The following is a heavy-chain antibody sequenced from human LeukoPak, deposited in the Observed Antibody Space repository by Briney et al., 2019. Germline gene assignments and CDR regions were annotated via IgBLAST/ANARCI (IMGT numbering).Heavy chain of an antibody. CDR2: ISAYNGNT. Sequence: ASVKVSCKASGYTFTNFGISWVRQAPGQRPEWMGWISAYNGNTNYAQNVQDRVTLTTDTSTTTAYMELRSLKSDDTAVYYCARDKDEDYGTSGMFQYWGQGTLVTVSS. D-gene: IGHD4/OR15-4a*01. V-gene: IGHV1-18*01. CDR1: GYTFTNFG. J-gene: IGHJ1*01. CDR3: ARDKDEDYGTSGMFQY.